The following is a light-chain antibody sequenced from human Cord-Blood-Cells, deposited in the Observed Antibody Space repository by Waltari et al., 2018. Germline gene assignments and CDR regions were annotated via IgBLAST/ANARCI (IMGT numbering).Light chain of an antibody. J-gene: IGLJ1*01. V-gene: IGLV3-1*01. CDR2: QDS. CDR1: KLGDKY. CDR3: QAWDSSTYV. Sequence: SYELTQPPSVSVSPGQTASITCSGDKLGDKYACWYQQKPGQSPVRVIYQDSRRPSGVPDRFSGSNSWNTATLTLSWTQAMDEADYYCQAWDSSTYVFGTGTKVTVL.